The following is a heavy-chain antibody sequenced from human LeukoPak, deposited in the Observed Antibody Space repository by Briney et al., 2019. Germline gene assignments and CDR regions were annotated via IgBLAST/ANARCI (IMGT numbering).Heavy chain of an antibody. CDR3: AVIVVVPAAIYYFDY. CDR2: IYHSGST. V-gene: IGHV4-38-2*02. CDR1: GYSISSGYY. Sequence: SETLSLTCTVSGYSISSGYYWGWIRQPPGKGLEWTGSIYHSGSTYYNPSLKSRVTISVDTSKNQFSLKLSSVTAADTAVYYCAVIVVVPAAIYYFDYWGQGTLVTVSS. D-gene: IGHD2-2*01. J-gene: IGHJ4*02.